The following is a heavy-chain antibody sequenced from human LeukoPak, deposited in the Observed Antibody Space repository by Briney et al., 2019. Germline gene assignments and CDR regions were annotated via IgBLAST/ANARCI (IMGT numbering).Heavy chain of an antibody. Sequence: GGSLRLSCAASGFTFSSYWMHWVRQAPGKGLVWVSLIKGDGITTTYADSVKGRFTISRDNSKNTLYLQMNSLRAEDTAVYYCARGGRNPYFDYWGQGTLVTVSS. V-gene: IGHV3-74*01. D-gene: IGHD4-23*01. CDR1: GFTFSSYW. J-gene: IGHJ4*02. CDR2: IKGDGITT. CDR3: ARGGRNPYFDY.